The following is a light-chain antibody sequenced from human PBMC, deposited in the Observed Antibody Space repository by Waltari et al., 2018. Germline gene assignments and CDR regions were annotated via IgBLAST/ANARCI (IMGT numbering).Light chain of an antibody. Sequence: QSVLTQPPSASGTPGQRVTISCSGSSSNIGDNVVNWYQQLPGKAPKLLIYRNEQRPSVVPDRFSASKSGTSASLAISGLQSEDEADYYCAAWDDRMNGHWVFGGGTKVTVL. V-gene: IGLV1-44*01. CDR1: SSNIGDNV. J-gene: IGLJ3*02. CDR2: RNE. CDR3: AAWDDRMNGHWV.